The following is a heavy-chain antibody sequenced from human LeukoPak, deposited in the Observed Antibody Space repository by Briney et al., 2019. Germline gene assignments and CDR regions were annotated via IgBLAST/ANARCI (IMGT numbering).Heavy chain of an antibody. V-gene: IGHV3-74*01. J-gene: IGHJ4*02. CDR3: AKDHYWSIDY. D-gene: IGHD3-3*01. Sequence: GGSLRLSCAATGFDFSSNWMHWVRHAPGQGLVWVSRITGDGISTNYADSVKGRFTISRDIAKNTLYLQMSSLRAEDTGVYYCAKDHYWSIDYWGRGTLVTVSS. CDR2: ITGDGIST. CDR1: GFDFSSNW.